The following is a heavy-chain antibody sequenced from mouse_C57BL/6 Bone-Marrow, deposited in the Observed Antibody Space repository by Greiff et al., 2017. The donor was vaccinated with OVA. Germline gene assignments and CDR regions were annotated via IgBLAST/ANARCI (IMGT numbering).Heavy chain of an antibody. CDR3: VRGYGYDSWFAY. D-gene: IGHD2-2*01. V-gene: IGHV10-3*01. Sequence: EVMLVESGGGLVQPKGSLKLSCAASGFTFNTFAMHWVRQAPGKGLEWVARIRRKSRNYATYYADSVKDRFTISRDDSQSMLYLQMNNLKTEDTAMYYCVRGYGYDSWFAYWGQGTLVTVSA. CDR2: IRRKSRNYAT. CDR1: GFTFNTFA. J-gene: IGHJ3*01.